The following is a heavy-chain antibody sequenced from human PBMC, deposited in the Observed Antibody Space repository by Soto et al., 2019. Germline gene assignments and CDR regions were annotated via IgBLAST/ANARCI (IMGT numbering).Heavy chain of an antibody. CDR3: AKGMWSSSWYFFDY. CDR1: GFTFDDYA. D-gene: IGHD6-13*01. V-gene: IGHV3-9*01. Sequence: GGSLRLSCAASGFTFDDYAMHWVRQAPGKGLEWVSGISWNSGSIGYADSVKGRFTISRDNAKNSLYLQMNSLRAEDTALYYCAKGMWSSSWYFFDYWGQGTLVTVSS. CDR2: ISWNSGSI. J-gene: IGHJ4*02.